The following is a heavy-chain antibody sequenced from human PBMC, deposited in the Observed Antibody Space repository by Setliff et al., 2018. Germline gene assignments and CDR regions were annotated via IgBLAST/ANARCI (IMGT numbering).Heavy chain of an antibody. CDR1: GGSISSGYI. CDR3: ARDLGHGGDSGY. J-gene: IGHJ4*02. Sequence: SETLSLTCTVSGGSISSGYIWGWIRQPPGKGLEWVGNIGHTGSINYNPSLKSRLTISRDTSKNQVSLKLNSVTATDTAVYYCARDLGHGGDSGYWGQGILVTVSS. CDR2: IGHTGSI. D-gene: IGHD2-21*02. V-gene: IGHV4-38-2*02.